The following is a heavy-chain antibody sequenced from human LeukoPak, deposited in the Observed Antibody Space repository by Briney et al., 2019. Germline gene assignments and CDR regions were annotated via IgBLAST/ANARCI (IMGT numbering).Heavy chain of an antibody. CDR3: AREREERGYSYGYNY. D-gene: IGHD5-18*01. CDR2: IYYSGST. J-gene: IGHJ4*02. CDR1: GGSFSSGSYY. V-gene: IGHV4-61*01. Sequence: SETLSLTCTVPGGSFSSGSYYWSWIRQPPGKGLEWIGYIYYSGSTNYNPSLKSRVTISVDTSKNQFSLKLSSVTAADTAVYYCAREREERGYSYGYNYWGQGTLVTVSS.